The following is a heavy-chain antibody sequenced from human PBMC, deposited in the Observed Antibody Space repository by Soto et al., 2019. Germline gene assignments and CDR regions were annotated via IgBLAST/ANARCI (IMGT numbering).Heavy chain of an antibody. CDR1: GGSIDRSNYY. J-gene: IGHJ4*02. Sequence: SETLSLTCTVSGGSIDRSNYYWDWIRQPPGKGLEWIGTTYYNRNAYYNPSLKSRFTMSVDTSKNQFSLKLISVTAADTAVYYCARHFVEVVIKRWGYWGQGTLVTVSS. D-gene: IGHD3-22*01. V-gene: IGHV4-39*01. CDR2: TYYNRNA. CDR3: ARHFVEVVIKRWGY.